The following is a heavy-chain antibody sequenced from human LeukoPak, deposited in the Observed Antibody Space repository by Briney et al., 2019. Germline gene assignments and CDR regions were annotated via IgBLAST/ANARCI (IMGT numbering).Heavy chain of an antibody. V-gene: IGHV4-34*01. CDR3: ARGTWVPAATPYNWFDP. CDR2: INHSGST. CDR1: GGSFSGYY. Sequence: TSETLSLTCAVYGGSFSGYYWSWIHQPPGKGLEWIGEINHSGSTNYNPFLKSRVTISVDTSKNQFSLKLSSVTAADTAVYYCARGTWVPAATPYNWFDPWGQGTLVTVSS. J-gene: IGHJ5*02. D-gene: IGHD2-2*02.